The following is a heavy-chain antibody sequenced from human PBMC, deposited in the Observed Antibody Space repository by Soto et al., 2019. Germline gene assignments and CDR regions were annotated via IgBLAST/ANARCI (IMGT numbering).Heavy chain of an antibody. CDR1: GGTFSSYS. CDR3: ARDGGRNSGGIDY. Sequence: QVQLVQSGAEVKKPGSSVKVSCKASGGTFSSYSINWVRQAPGQGLEWMGEVIPIFGTANYAQKFQGRVTITADEATSTAYMALSSLRAEDTAVYYCARDGGRNSGGIDYCGQGTLVTVSS. J-gene: IGHJ4*02. V-gene: IGHV1-69*01. CDR2: VIPIFGTA. D-gene: IGHD1-26*01.